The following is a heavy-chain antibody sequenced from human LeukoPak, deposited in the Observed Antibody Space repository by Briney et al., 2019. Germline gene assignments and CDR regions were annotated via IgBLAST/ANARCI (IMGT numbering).Heavy chain of an antibody. J-gene: IGHJ2*01. CDR3: ARVDWYFDL. CDR2: IYYSGST. Sequence: KPSETLSLTCTVSSGSISGYYWSWLRQPPGEGLEWLGYIYYSGSTNYNPSLKSRVTISVDTSKNQFSLKLSSVTAADTAVYYCARVDWYFDLWGRGTLVTVSS. CDR1: SGSISGYY. V-gene: IGHV4-59*01.